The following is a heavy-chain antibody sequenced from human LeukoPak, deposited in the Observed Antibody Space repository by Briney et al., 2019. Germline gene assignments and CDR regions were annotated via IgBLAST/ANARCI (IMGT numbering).Heavy chain of an antibody. CDR1: GFTFSSYS. J-gene: IGHJ4*02. Sequence: GGSLRLSCAASGFTFSSYSMSWVRQAPGKGLEWVSYISSSSSTIYYADSVKGRFTISRDNAKNSLYLQMNSLRAEDTAVYYCARDPCSSTSCYPLSFSFDCWGQGTLVTVSS. V-gene: IGHV3-48*01. CDR3: ARDPCSSTSCYPLSFSFDC. CDR2: ISSSSSTI. D-gene: IGHD2-2*01.